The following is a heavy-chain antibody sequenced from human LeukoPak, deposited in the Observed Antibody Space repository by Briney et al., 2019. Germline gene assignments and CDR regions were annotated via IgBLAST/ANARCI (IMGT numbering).Heavy chain of an antibody. CDR3: ARDGADCGGDCYAFDI. D-gene: IGHD2-21*02. CDR1: GGSISSGGYS. J-gene: IGHJ3*02. V-gene: IGHV4-30-2*01. CDR2: IYHSGST. Sequence: NPSQTLSLTCAVSGGSISSGGYSWSWIRQPPGKGLEWIGYIYHSGSTYYNPSLKSRVTISVDRSKNQFSLKLSSVTAADTAVYYCARDGADCGGDCYAFDIWGQGTMVTVSS.